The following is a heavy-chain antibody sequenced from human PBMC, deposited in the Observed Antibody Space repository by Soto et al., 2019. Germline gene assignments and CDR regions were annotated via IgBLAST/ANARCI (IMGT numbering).Heavy chain of an antibody. J-gene: IGHJ4*02. CDR1: GFVFSHYA. V-gene: IGHV3-23*01. D-gene: IGHD6-19*01. CDR2: VSENGDYT. Sequence: EVQLLESGGGLVQPGGSLTVSCAASGFVFSHYAMTWVRQAPGKGLEWVSTVSENGDYTSYADSVKVRFTISRDNSKNTVFVQMNSLRAEDTAVYYCARRTAVRNFDYWGQGTLVTVSS. CDR3: ARRTAVRNFDY.